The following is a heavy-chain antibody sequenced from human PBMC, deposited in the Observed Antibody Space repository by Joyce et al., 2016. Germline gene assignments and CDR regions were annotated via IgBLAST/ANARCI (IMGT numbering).Heavy chain of an antibody. D-gene: IGHD4-11*01. CDR3: ARGLSAFDYSNYAGYDY. Sequence: QVQLQQWGAGLLKPSETLSLTCAVYGGSFSGYYWSWIRQPPGKGLEWIGESNHSGSTNYNPSLESRVTISVDTSKNQFSLRLSSVTAADTAVYYCARGLSAFDYSNYAGYDYWGQGTLVTVSS. V-gene: IGHV4-34*01. CDR1: GGSFSGYY. CDR2: SNHSGST. J-gene: IGHJ4*02.